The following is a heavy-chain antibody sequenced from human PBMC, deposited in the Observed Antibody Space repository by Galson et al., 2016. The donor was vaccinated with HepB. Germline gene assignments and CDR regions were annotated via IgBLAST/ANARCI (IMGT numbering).Heavy chain of an antibody. J-gene: IGHJ4*02. CDR3: AKGGLEMAWD. D-gene: IGHD5-24*01. V-gene: IGHV3-23*01. Sequence: SLRLSCAASGFVFSRYAMTWVRQAPGKGLEWVAAIRDSGVVTYYADSVKGRFTISRDNHKNTLYLQMNSLRPEDTAVYYCAKGGLEMAWDWGQGTLVTVSS. CDR1: GFVFSRYA. CDR2: IRDSGVVT.